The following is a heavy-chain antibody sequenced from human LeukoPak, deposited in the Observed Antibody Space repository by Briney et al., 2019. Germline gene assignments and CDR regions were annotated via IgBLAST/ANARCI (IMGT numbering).Heavy chain of an antibody. CDR1: GGTFSSYA. Sequence: SVKVSCKASGGTFSSYAISWVRQAPGQGLEWMGGISPIFGTANYAQKFQGRVTITADESTSTAYMELSSLRSEDTAVYYCARSPITMVRGDPNYYFDYWGLGTLVTVSS. J-gene: IGHJ4*02. CDR2: ISPIFGTA. D-gene: IGHD3-10*01. V-gene: IGHV1-69*13. CDR3: ARSPITMVRGDPNYYFDY.